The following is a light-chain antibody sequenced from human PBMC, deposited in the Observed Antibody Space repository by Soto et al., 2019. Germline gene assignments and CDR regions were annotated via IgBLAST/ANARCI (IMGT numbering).Light chain of an antibody. J-gene: IGKJ4*01. CDR1: QSVSSD. CDR3: QQSNNWPLT. CDR2: DAS. V-gene: IGKV3-15*01. Sequence: IVPTQSTATLSVSPGERATLSCRASQSVSSDVAWFQQRPGQAPRLLIYDASTRATGIPARFSGSGSGTEFTLTISSLQSEDFAIYYCQQSNNWPLTFGGGTKVEVK.